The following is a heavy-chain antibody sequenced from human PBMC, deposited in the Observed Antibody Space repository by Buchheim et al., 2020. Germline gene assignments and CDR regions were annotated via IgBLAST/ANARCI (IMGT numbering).Heavy chain of an antibody. CDR2: IYYSGST. V-gene: IGHV4-30-4*01. D-gene: IGHD1-26*01. CDR3: ARSRAAGSFDY. CDR1: GGSISSGDYY. J-gene: IGHJ4*02. Sequence: QVQLQESGPGLVKPSQTLSLTCTVSGGSISSGDYYWSWIRQPPGKGLEWIGYIYYSGSTYDNTSRKRRGTISVDTSKTQISLKLSSVTAADTAVYYCARSRAAGSFDYWGQGTL.